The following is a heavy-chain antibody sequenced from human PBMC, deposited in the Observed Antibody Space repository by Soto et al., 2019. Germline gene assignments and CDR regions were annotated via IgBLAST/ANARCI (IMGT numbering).Heavy chain of an antibody. V-gene: IGHV4-61*01. CDR2: IAYTGTT. CDR3: ARDYPGGLPTTG. D-gene: IGHD2-21*02. J-gene: IGHJ4*02. CDR1: GDSVRSGNYY. Sequence: QVQLQESGPGLVKPSETLSLTCTVSGDSVRSGNYYWSWIRQPPGKGLEWIGFIAYTGTTHYNPSLQSRITISVDMSKNQFSLKMSSVTAADTAVYYCARDYPGGLPTTGWGQGILVTVSS.